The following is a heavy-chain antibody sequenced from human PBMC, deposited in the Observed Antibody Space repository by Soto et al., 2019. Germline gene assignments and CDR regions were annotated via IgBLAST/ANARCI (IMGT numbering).Heavy chain of an antibody. J-gene: IGHJ4*02. CDR1: GFTVSSNY. V-gene: IGHV3-53*01. D-gene: IGHD1-1*01. CDR3: AREQGVEMATTHYFDY. CDR2: IYSGGST. Sequence: PGGSLRLSCAASGFTVSSNYMSWVRQAPGKGLEWVSVIYSGGSTYYADSVKGRFTISRDNSKNTLYLQMNSLRAEDTAVYYCAREQGVEMATTHYFDYWGQRTLVTVSS.